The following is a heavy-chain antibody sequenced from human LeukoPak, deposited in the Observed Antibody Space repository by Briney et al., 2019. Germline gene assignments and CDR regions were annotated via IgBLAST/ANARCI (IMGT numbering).Heavy chain of an antibody. V-gene: IGHV3-9*01. D-gene: IGHD3-10*01. J-gene: IGHJ3*01. CDR3: AKDFGAGSYSYYNAFDV. Sequence: PGRSLRLSCAASGFTFDGYAMHWVRQAPGKGLEWVAGISWGSVSIVYADSVKGRFTISRDNAKNSLYLQMSSLRPEDTALYYCAKDFGAGSYSYYNAFDVWGQGTMVTVSS. CDR2: ISWGSVSI. CDR1: GFTFDGYA.